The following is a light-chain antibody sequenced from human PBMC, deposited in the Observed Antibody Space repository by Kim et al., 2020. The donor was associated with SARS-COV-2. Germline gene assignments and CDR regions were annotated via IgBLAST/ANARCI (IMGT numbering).Light chain of an antibody. CDR3: NSRDSSSNHLV. CDR1: SLRNYY. J-gene: IGLJ3*02. V-gene: IGLV3-19*01. Sequence: ALGQTVRSTCQGDSLRNYYASWYQQKPRQAPVVVIYGRNDRPSGIPDRFSGSNSGNTASLTITGAQAEDEANYYCNSRDSSSNHLVFGGGTQLTVL. CDR2: GRN.